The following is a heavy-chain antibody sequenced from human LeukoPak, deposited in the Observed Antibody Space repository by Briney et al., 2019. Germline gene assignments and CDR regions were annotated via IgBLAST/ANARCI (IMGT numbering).Heavy chain of an antibody. V-gene: IGHV3-48*04. CDR2: ISSSSSTI. Sequence: GGSLRLSCAASGFTFSSYSMNWVRQAPGKGLEWVSYISSSSSTIYYADSVKGRFTISRDNAKNSLYLQMNSLRAEDTAVYYCARDRPYYYDSSGYYYVYFDYWGQGTLVAVSS. D-gene: IGHD3-22*01. CDR1: GFTFSSYS. J-gene: IGHJ4*02. CDR3: ARDRPYYYDSSGYYYVYFDY.